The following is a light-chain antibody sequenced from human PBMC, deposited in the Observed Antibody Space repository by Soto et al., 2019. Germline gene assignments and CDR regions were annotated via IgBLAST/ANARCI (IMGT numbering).Light chain of an antibody. J-gene: IGKJ4*01. Sequence: DIHLTQSPSFLSASVGDRVTITCRASQGISSYLAWYQQKPGKAPKLLIYAASTLQSGVPSRFSGSGSGTEFTLTISSLQPEDFATYYCQQLNSYPLTFGGGTKVDIK. CDR3: QQLNSYPLT. CDR2: AAS. CDR1: QGISSY. V-gene: IGKV1-9*01.